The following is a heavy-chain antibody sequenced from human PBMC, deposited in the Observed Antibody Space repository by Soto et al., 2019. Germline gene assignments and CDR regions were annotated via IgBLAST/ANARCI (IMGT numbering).Heavy chain of an antibody. J-gene: IGHJ5*02. CDR1: GFTFSSYA. CDR2: ISGSGGST. V-gene: IGHV3-23*01. CDR3: AKDSRYYYGPNWFDP. D-gene: IGHD3-10*01. Sequence: EVQLLESGGGLVQPGGSLRLSCAASGFTFSSYAMSWVRQAPGKGLEWVSAISGSGGSTCYADSVKGRFTISRDNSKNTLYLQMNSLRAEDTAVYYCAKDSRYYYGPNWFDPWGQGTLVTVSS.